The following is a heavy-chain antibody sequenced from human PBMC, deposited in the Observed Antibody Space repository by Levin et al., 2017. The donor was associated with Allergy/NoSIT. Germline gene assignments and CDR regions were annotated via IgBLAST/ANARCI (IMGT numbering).Heavy chain of an antibody. CDR2: IYYSGST. CDR1: GGSVSSGSYY. D-gene: IGHD3-22*01. J-gene: IGHJ4*02. Sequence: SQTLSLTCTVSGGSVSSGSYYWSWIRQPPGKGLEWIGYIYYSGSTNYNPSLKSRVTISVDTSKNQFSLKLSSVTAADTAVYYCARVLVREPDYYEREFDYWGQGTLVTVSS. V-gene: IGHV4-61*01. CDR3: ARVLVREPDYYEREFDY.